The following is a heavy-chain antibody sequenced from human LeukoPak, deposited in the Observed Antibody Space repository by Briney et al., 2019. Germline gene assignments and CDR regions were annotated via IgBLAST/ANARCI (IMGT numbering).Heavy chain of an antibody. J-gene: IGHJ4*02. Sequence: GGSLRLSCAAYGFNFISYNINWVRQTPGKGLEWVSSITSDSFYIYYPDSLKGRSTISRDNARKSLYLEIHSLRSEDTAVYYCVRGMTTATTPFYFDLWGQGTLVTVSS. D-gene: IGHD4-17*01. V-gene: IGHV3-21*01. CDR3: VRGMTTATTPFYFDL. CDR1: GFNFISYN. CDR2: ITSDSFYI.